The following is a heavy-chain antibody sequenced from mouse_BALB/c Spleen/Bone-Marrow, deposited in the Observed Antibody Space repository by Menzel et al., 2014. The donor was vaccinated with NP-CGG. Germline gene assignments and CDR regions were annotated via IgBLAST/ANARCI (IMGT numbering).Heavy chain of an antibody. D-gene: IGHD4-1*01. CDR2: ISSGGSYT. CDR3: ARPLTGAYFDY. Sequence: EVKVEESGGGLVKPGGSLKLSCAASGFAFSSYDMSWVRQTPEKRLEWVATISSGGSYTYYPDSVKGRFTISRDNAMNTLYLQMGSLRSEDTALYYCARPLTGAYFDYWGQGTTLTVSS. V-gene: IGHV5-9*02. CDR1: GFAFSSYD. J-gene: IGHJ2*01.